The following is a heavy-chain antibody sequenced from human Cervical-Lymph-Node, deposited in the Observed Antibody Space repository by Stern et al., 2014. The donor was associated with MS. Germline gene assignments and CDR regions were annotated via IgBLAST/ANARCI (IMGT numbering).Heavy chain of an antibody. J-gene: IGHJ4*02. Sequence: EVQLVQYGPEVKRPGESLKISCQASGYTFTSYWIGGVRQMPGKGLEWIAIIFPGGSDIRSSPPFQGQVTISADKSSSTAYLQWNNLKASDTAIYYCARQRYFDYWGQGTLVTVSS. CDR3: ARQRYFDY. CDR2: IFPGGSDI. V-gene: IGHV5-51*01. CDR1: GYTFTSYW.